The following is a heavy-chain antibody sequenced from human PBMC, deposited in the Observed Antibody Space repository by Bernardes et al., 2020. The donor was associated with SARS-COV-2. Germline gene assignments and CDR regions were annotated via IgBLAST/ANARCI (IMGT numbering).Heavy chain of an antibody. CDR3: ARLVTHDSNGLIYGLVMDV. CDR1: GDSITNYY. D-gene: IGHD3-22*01. Sequence: SETLSLTCSVSGDSITNYYWGWIRQPPGKGLEWIGYIFYSGGTNSNPSLKSRITLSVDTSKNQFSLRLRSVTAADSAVYYCARLVTHDSNGLIYGLVMDVWGQGTTVTVSS. CDR2: IFYSGGT. V-gene: IGHV4-59*08. J-gene: IGHJ6*02.